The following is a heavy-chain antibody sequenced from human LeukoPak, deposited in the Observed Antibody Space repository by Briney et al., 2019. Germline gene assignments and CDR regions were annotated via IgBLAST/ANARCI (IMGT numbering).Heavy chain of an antibody. D-gene: IGHD5-24*01. Sequence: SETLSLTCTVSGGPISSYYWSWIRRPAGKGLEWIGRLDTSGSTSYNPSLKSRVTMSVDTSKNQFSLKLSSVTAADTAVYYCAREIGYTERALNYGAQGPLVTVSS. CDR3: AREIGYTERALNY. CDR1: GGPISSYY. CDR2: LDTSGST. V-gene: IGHV4-4*07. J-gene: IGHJ4*02.